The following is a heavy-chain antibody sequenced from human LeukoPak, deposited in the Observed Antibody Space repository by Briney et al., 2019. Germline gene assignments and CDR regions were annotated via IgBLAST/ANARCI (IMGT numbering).Heavy chain of an antibody. J-gene: IGHJ2*01. V-gene: IGHV3-48*03. D-gene: IGHD1-26*01. CDR2: INPSGSTI. Sequence: GGSLRLSCAASGFIFSNYEMNWVRQAPGKGLEWVSYINPSGSTIYYADSVKGRFTMSRDNAKNSLYLQMNSLRAEDTAVYYCAKDHRVGATSWYFDLWGRGTLVTVSS. CDR1: GFIFSNYE. CDR3: AKDHRVGATSWYFDL.